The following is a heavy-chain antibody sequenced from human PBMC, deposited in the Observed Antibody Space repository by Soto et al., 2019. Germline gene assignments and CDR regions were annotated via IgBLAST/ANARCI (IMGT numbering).Heavy chain of an antibody. CDR2: IWYDGSNK. J-gene: IGHJ6*02. V-gene: IGHV3-33*01. Sequence: ALRLPCAASGFTFSSYGMHWVRQAPGKGLEWVAVIWYDGSNKYYADSVKGRFTISRDNSKNTLYLQMNSLRAEDTAVYYCARVYSSGWYALGYYYYYGMDVWGQGTTVTVSS. CDR1: GFTFSSYG. CDR3: ARVYSSGWYALGYYYYYGMDV. D-gene: IGHD6-19*01.